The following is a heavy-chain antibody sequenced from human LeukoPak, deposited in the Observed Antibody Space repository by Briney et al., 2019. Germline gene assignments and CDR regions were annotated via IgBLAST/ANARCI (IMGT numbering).Heavy chain of an antibody. V-gene: IGHV4-39*07. CDR2: IYYSGST. J-gene: IGHJ3*02. CDR1: GGSISSSSYY. Sequence: SETLSLTCTVSGGSISSSSYYWGWIRQPPGKGLEWIGSIYYSGSTYYNPSLKSRVTISVDTSKNQFSLKLSSVTAADTAVYYCARDDIAVAGTDAFDIWGQGTMVTVSS. CDR3: ARDDIAVAGTDAFDI. D-gene: IGHD6-19*01.